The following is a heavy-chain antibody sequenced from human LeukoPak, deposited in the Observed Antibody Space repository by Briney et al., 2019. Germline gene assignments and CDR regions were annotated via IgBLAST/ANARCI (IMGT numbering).Heavy chain of an antibody. J-gene: IGHJ6*02. CDR3: ARDYFYPMDV. V-gene: IGHV3-7*04. CDR1: GFSFRVYW. CDR2: IKHDGSEK. Sequence: GGCLRLSCEASGFSFRVYWMSWVRQAPGKGRERVANIKHDGSEKYYVDSVKGRFTISRDNAKNSLYLQMNSLRAEDTAVYYCARDYFYPMDVWGQGTTVTVSS.